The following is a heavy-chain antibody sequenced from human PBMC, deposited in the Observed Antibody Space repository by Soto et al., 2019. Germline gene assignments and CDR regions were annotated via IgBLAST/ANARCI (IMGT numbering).Heavy chain of an antibody. D-gene: IGHD3-10*02. Sequence: QVQVKQWGAGVLKPSETLSLTCGVYGGSFSGYYWTWLRQPPGKGLEWIGEISHSGSTDYNPSLWGRVTISIDASKNQLSLTLNSVTAADTAVYYCARGPMSDWPLCSHWGQGILVTVSS. CDR2: ISHSGST. CDR1: GGSFSGYY. CDR3: ARGPMSDWPLCSH. V-gene: IGHV4-34*01. J-gene: IGHJ4*02.